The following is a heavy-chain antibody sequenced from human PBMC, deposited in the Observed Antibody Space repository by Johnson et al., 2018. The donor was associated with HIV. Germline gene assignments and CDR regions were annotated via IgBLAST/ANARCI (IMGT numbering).Heavy chain of an antibody. J-gene: IGHJ3*02. V-gene: IGHV3-30*02. CDR3: ARRGGSGWSAFDI. CDR1: GFTVSSNE. CDR2: IRYDGSNN. Sequence: QVQLVESRGVLVQPGGSLRLSCAASGFTVSSNEMSWVRQAPGKGLEWVAFIRYDGSNNYYADSVKGRFTISRDNAKNSLYLQMNSLRAEDTALYYCARRGGSGWSAFDIWGQGTMVAVSS. D-gene: IGHD6-19*01.